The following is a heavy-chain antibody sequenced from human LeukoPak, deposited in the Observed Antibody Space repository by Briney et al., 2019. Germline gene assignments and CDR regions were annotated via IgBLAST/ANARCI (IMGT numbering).Heavy chain of an antibody. D-gene: IGHD5/OR15-5a*01. CDR3: VRETSTPDAFDI. V-gene: IGHV3-33*01. CDR1: GFTFSSYG. Sequence: GRSLRLSCAASGFTFSSYGMHWVRQAPGKGLEWVAGIWYDGSNEYYADSVKGRFTISRDNSKNTLYLQMNSLRGEDTAVYYCVRETSTPDAFDIWGQGTMVTVSS. J-gene: IGHJ3*02. CDR2: IWYDGSNE.